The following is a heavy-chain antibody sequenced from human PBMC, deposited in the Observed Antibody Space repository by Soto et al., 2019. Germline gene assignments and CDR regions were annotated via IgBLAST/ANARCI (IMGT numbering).Heavy chain of an antibody. J-gene: IGHJ6*02. V-gene: IGHV5-51*01. CDR3: ARLAYDFWSGHPNPRYYYGMDV. D-gene: IGHD3-3*01. Sequence: GESLKISCKGSGYSFTSYWIGWVRQMPGKGLEWMGIIYPGNSNTRYSPPFQGQVTISGDKSISTAYLLWSSLKATDTAMYYCARLAYDFWSGHPNPRYYYGMDVWGQGTTVTVSS. CDR2: IYPGNSNT. CDR1: GYSFTSYW.